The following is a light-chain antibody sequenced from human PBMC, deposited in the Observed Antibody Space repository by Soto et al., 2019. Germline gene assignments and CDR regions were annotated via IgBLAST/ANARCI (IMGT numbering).Light chain of an antibody. J-gene: IGKJ4*01. CDR2: DAS. V-gene: IGKV1-33*01. CDR3: QQYYDDRRT. Sequence: DIQMTQSPFSLSASVGDRVSITCQASHDINYYLNWYRQKPGTAPKLLIYDASTLQAGVTPRFSGGGSGTSFVLIISNLQPEDIATYYCQQYYDDRRTFGGGTKVEI. CDR1: HDINYY.